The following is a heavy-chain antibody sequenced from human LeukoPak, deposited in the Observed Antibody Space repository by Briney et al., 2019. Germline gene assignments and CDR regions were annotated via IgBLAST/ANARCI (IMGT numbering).Heavy chain of an antibody. Sequence: ASVKVSCKVSGSTLSDLSMHWVRQAPGKGLEYVGGSDPEDGERFHAQRVQGRFTMTEDTSMDTAYMQLSSLRSEDTAVYYCVTDRARLFWYFDLWGRGTLVTVSS. D-gene: IGHD2-21*02. V-gene: IGHV1-24*01. CDR2: SDPEDGER. J-gene: IGHJ2*01. CDR1: GSTLSDLS. CDR3: VTDRARLFWYFDL.